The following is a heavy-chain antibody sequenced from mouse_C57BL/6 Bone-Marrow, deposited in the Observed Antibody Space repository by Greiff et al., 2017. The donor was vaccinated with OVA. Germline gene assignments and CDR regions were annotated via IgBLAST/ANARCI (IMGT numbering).Heavy chain of an antibody. D-gene: IGHD1-1*01. CDR3: ERDYYGSSEYFDD. CDR2: IYPRSGNT. J-gene: IGHJ1*03. V-gene: IGHV1-81*01. CDR1: GYTFTSYG. Sequence: QVQLQQSGAELARPGASVMLSCKASGYTFTSYGISWVKQRTGQGLEWIGEIYPRSGNTYYNEKFKGKATLTADKSSSTAYMELSSLTSEDSAVYCGERDYYGSSEYFDDWGKGTTVTVSS.